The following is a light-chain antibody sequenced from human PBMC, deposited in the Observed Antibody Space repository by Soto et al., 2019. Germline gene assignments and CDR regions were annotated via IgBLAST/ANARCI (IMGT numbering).Light chain of an antibody. V-gene: IGLV2-14*01. CDR3: SSYTSSSTLD. J-gene: IGLJ1*01. CDR1: SSDVGGYNY. CDR2: DVS. Sequence: QSALTQPASVSGSPGQSITISCTGTSSDVGGYNYVSWYQQHPGKANKIMIYDVSNRPSGVSNRFSGSKSGNTASLTISGLQAEDEADYYCSSYTSSSTLDFGTGTKVTVL.